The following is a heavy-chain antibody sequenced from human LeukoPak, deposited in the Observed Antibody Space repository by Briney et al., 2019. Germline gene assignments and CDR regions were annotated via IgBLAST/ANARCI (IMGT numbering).Heavy chain of an antibody. CDR3: ASREMATNPAIDY. CDR2: IIPILGIA. V-gene: IGHV1-69*02. Sequence: SVKVFCKASGGTFSSYTISWVRQAPGQGLEWMGRIIPILGIANYAQKFQGRVTITADKSTSTAYMELSGLRSEDTAVYYCASREMATNPAIDYWGQGTLVTVSS. D-gene: IGHD5-24*01. J-gene: IGHJ4*02. CDR1: GGTFSSYT.